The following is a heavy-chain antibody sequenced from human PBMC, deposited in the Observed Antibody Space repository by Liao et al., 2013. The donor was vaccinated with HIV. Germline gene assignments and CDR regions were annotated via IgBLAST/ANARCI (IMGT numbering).Heavy chain of an antibody. D-gene: IGHD2-21*01. CDR1: GGSISSGSYY. J-gene: IGHJ5*02. CDR3: AREASIHRWFDP. Sequence: QVQLQESGPGLVKPSQTLSLTCTVSGGSISSGSYYWSWIRQPAGKGLEWIGRIYSSGSTKYNPSLKSRVSMSVDTSNNQFSLNLSSVTAADTAVYYCAREASIHRWFDPWGQGTLVTVSS. CDR2: IYSSGST. V-gene: IGHV4-61*02.